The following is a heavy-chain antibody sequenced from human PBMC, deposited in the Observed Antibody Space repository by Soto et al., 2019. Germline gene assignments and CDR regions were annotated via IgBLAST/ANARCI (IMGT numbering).Heavy chain of an antibody. V-gene: IGHV4-31*03. CDR3: AGIYSGSPGGTLRY. CDR1: GGSISSGGYY. D-gene: IGHD1-26*01. CDR2: IYYSGST. Sequence: QVQLQESGPGLVKPSQTLSLTCTVSGGSISSGGYYWSWIRQHPGKGLEWIGYIYYSGSTYYNPSLRSRVTISIDTSKNEFALKLSSVTAADTAVYYCAGIYSGSPGGTLRYWGQGTLVTVSS. J-gene: IGHJ4*02.